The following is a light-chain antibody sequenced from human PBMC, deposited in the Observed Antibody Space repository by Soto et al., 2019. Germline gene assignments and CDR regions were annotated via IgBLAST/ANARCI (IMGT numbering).Light chain of an antibody. CDR3: QQYGSSPPIT. CDR1: QSVSSY. J-gene: IGKJ5*01. Sequence: EIVLTQSRATMSLSPGESATLSCRAGQSVSSYLAWYQQKPGQAPRLLVYGASTRATGIPARFSGSGSGTEFTLTISRLEPEDFAVYYCQQYGSSPPITCGQGTRLEIK. CDR2: GAS. V-gene: IGKV3-20*01.